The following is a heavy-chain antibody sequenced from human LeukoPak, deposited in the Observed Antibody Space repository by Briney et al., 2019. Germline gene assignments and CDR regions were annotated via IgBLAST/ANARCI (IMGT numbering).Heavy chain of an antibody. CDR2: ISPSGDIT. Sequence: PGGSLRLSCVASGFVFSAYEMNWVRQAPGKRLERVSGISPSGDITYYADSVKGRFTISRDNSKNTLHLEVISLTAEDTAVYYCAKDDAWIRFGEWSQGTLVTVSS. CDR3: AKDDAWIRFGE. CDR1: GFVFSAYE. J-gene: IGHJ4*02. V-gene: IGHV3-23*01. D-gene: IGHD3-10*01.